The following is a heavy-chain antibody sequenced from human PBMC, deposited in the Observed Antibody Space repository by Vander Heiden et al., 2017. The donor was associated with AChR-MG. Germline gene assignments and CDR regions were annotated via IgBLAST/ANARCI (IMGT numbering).Heavy chain of an antibody. CDR1: GFSFSDHY. Sequence: QVQLVESGGGLVKPGGSLRLSCAGSGFSFSDHYMTWIRQAPRKGLEWISYISISGNTIYYADSVKGRFTISRDNAKNSLYMQMNSLSAEDTAVYYCARRDYDSSGYHWAFDLWGQGTMVTVSS. CDR3: ARRDYDSSGYHWAFDL. J-gene: IGHJ3*01. CDR2: ISISGNTI. V-gene: IGHV3-11*01. D-gene: IGHD3-22*01.